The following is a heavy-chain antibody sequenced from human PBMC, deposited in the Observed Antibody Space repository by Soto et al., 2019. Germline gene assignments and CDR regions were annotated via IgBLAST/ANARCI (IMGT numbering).Heavy chain of an antibody. CDR3: ARDGPSSGWYQDY. CDR1: GFTFSSYS. D-gene: IGHD6-19*01. J-gene: IGHJ4*02. CDR2: ISGSSSYI. V-gene: IGHV3-21*01. Sequence: EVQLVESGGGLVKPGGSLRLSCAASGFTFSSYSMNWVRQAPGKGLEWVSSISGSSSYIYYADSVKGRFTISRDNAKNSLYLQMNSLRAEDTAVYYCARDGPSSGWYQDYWGQGTLVTVSS.